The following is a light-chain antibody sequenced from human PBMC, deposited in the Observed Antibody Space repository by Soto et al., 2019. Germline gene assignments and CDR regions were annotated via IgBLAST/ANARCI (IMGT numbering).Light chain of an antibody. CDR3: MQGTHWPPVS. CDR1: QSLVYSDGNTY. V-gene: IGKV2-30*01. CDR2: KVS. Sequence: DVVMTQSPLSLSVTLGQPASISCRSSQSLVYSDGNTYLNWFQQRPGQSPRRLIYKVSNRDSGVPDRFSGSVSGTDFTLKISRVEAEDVGVYYCMQGTHWPPVSFGQGTKLEIK. J-gene: IGKJ2*01.